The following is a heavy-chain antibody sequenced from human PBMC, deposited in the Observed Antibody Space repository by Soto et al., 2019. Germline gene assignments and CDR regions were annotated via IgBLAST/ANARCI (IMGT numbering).Heavy chain of an antibody. CDR1: GFTFSSYW. D-gene: IGHD5-12*01. CDR3: AREDFSGADYYYYYAMDV. CDR2: INSVGSST. J-gene: IGHJ6*02. V-gene: IGHV3-74*01. Sequence: GGSLRLSCAASGFTFSSYWMHWVRQAPGKGLVWVSRINSVGSSTNYADSVKGRFTISRDNAQNSLYLQMNSLKAEDTAVYYCAREDFSGADYYYYYAMDVWGQGTTVTVSS.